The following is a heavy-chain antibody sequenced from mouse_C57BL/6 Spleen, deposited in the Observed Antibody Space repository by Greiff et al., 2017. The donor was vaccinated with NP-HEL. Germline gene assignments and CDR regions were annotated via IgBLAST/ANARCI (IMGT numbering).Heavy chain of an antibody. CDR3: ARDGSSQWYFDV. J-gene: IGHJ1*03. Sequence: EVKLVESGGDLVKPGGSLKLSCAASGFTFSSYGMSWVRQTPDKRLEWVATISSGGSYTYYPDSVKGRFTISRDNAKNTLYLQMSSLKSEDTAMYYCARDGSSQWYFDVWGTGTTVTVSS. V-gene: IGHV5-6*02. CDR1: GFTFSSYG. D-gene: IGHD1-1*01. CDR2: ISSGGSYT.